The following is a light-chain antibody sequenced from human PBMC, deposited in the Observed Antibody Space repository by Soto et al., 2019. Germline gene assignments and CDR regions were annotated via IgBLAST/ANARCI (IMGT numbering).Light chain of an antibody. Sequence: QSVLTQPPSVSGAPGQRVTISCTGSSSNIGAGYDVHWYQQFPGTAPKLLLSGSTNRPSGVPDRFPGSKSGTSASLAIAGLQTEDEADCYCQAYDSSLSAVVFGGGTKVTVL. CDR2: GST. J-gene: IGLJ2*01. CDR1: SSNIGAGYD. V-gene: IGLV1-40*01. CDR3: QAYDSSLSAVV.